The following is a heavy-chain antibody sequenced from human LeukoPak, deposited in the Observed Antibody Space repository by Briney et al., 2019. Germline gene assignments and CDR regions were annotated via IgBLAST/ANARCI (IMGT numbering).Heavy chain of an antibody. V-gene: IGHV1-2*02. CDR1: GYTFTGYY. CDR3: ARDHESSGSLDY. CDR2: INPNSGGT. Sequence: GASVKVPCKASGYTFTGYYMHWVRQAPGQGLEWMGWINPNSGGTNYAQKFQGRVTMTRDTSISTAYMELSRLRSDDTAVYYCARDHESSGSLDYWGQGTLVTVSS. J-gene: IGHJ4*02. D-gene: IGHD3-22*01.